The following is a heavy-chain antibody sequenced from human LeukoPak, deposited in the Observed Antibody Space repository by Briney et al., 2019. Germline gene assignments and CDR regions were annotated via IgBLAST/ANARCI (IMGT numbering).Heavy chain of an antibody. V-gene: IGHV1-69*13. D-gene: IGHD2-2*02. CDR2: IIPIFGTA. J-gene: IGHJ5*02. CDR1: GGTFSSYA. CDR3: ARDLDCSSTSCYIRWFDP. Sequence: GASVTVSCKASGGTFSSYAISWVRQAPGQGLEWMGGIIPIFGTANYAQKFQGRVTITADESTSTAYMELSSLRSEDTAVYYCARDLDCSSTSCYIRWFDPWGQGTLVTVSS.